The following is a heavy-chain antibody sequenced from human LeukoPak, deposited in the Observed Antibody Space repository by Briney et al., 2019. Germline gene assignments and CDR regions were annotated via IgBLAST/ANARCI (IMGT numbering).Heavy chain of an antibody. Sequence: GGSLRLSCAASGFTFDDYAMHWVRQAPGKGLEWVSGISRNSGSIGYVDSVEGRFTISRDNAKNSLYLQMNNLRAEDTAVYYCGVAIWGKGTTVTVSS. J-gene: IGHJ6*04. V-gene: IGHV3-9*01. D-gene: IGHD2-15*01. CDR1: GFTFDDYA. CDR2: ISRNSGSI. CDR3: GVAI.